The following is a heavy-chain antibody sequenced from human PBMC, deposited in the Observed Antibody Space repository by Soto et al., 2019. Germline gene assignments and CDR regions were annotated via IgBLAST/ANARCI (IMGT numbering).Heavy chain of an antibody. CDR3: VHSRCGGDCLRSYSSHYYYGMDV. Sequence: SGPTRVNTTQTLRLTCAFSGFSLNTGGLGVGRIRQPPGKALEWLVLIYWDGDKRYSPSLQSRLSITKDTSNNQVVLTMTHMDPVDTATYYCVHSRCGGDCLRSYSSHYYYGMDVWGQGNTVTVSS. CDR2: IYWDGDK. J-gene: IGHJ6*02. D-gene: IGHD2-21*02. V-gene: IGHV2-5*02. CDR1: GFSLNTGGLG.